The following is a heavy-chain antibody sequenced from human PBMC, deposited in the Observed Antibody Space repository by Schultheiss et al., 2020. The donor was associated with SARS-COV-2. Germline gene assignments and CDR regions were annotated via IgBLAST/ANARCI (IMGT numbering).Heavy chain of an antibody. CDR2: ISGSGGST. Sequence: GGSLRLSCAASGFTFSSYSMNWVRQAPGKGLEWVSSISGSGGSTYYADSVKGRFTISRDNSINTLHLEVNSLRAEDTAVYYCARASTPRYFDLWGRGTLVTVSS. V-gene: IGHV3-23*01. CDR1: GFTFSSYS. CDR3: ARASTPRYFDL. D-gene: IGHD2-15*01. J-gene: IGHJ2*01.